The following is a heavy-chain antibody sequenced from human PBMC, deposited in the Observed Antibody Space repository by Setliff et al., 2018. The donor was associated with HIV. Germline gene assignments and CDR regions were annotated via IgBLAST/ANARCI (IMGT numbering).Heavy chain of an antibody. CDR3: ARVGYYGSGSYYGVGYYYMDV. D-gene: IGHD3-10*01. J-gene: IGHJ6*03. CDR2: IIPILGTA. Sequence: SVKVSCKASGGTFSSYAISWVRQAPGQGLEWMGGIIPILGTANYAQKFQGRVTITANKSTSTAYMELSSLRSEDTAVYYCARVGYYGSGSYYGVGYYYMDVWGKGTTVTVSS. V-gene: IGHV1-69*06. CDR1: GGTFSSYA.